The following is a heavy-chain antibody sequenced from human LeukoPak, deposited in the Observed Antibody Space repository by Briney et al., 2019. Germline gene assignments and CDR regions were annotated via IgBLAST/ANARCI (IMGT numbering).Heavy chain of an antibody. J-gene: IGHJ4*02. CDR3: ARDKALNC. CDR1: EFTLSTYE. CDR2: ISTRGSSI. V-gene: IGHV3-48*03. Sequence: PGGSLRLSCSASEFTLSTYEMNWVRQAPGKGLEWLSYISTRGSSIYYADSVKGRFTISRDNAKNSLFLQMNSLRAEDRAVYFCARDKALNCWGQGTPVTVSS.